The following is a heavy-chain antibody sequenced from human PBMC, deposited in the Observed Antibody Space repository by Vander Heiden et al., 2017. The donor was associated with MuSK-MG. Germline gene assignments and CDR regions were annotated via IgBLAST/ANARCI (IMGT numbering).Heavy chain of an antibody. Sequence: QVPLVQSGAEGHKHGSSVKVSCKASGGTFSSYAISWVRQAPGQGLEWMGGTIPILNIKNYVQRFQGRVTITADKSTSTAYMELSSLRSEDTAVYFCASSEARTPLYYYYYMDVWGKGTKGTVSS. V-gene: IGHV1-69*10. CDR1: GGTFSSYA. CDR3: ASSEARTPLYYYYYMDV. J-gene: IGHJ6*03. CDR2: TIPILNIK. D-gene: IGHD3-16*01.